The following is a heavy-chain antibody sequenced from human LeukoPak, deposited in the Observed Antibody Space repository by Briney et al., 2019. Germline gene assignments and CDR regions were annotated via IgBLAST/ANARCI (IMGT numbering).Heavy chain of an antibody. Sequence: GSSVKVSCKASGGTFSSYAISWVRQAPGQGLEWMGGIIPIFGTANYAQKFQGRVTITADESTSTAYMELSSLRSEDTAVYYCARDRIQQQLVRNYYYYMDVWGKGTTVTVSS. CDR1: GGTFSSYA. V-gene: IGHV1-69*01. D-gene: IGHD6-13*01. J-gene: IGHJ6*03. CDR2: IIPIFGTA. CDR3: ARDRIQQQLVRNYYYYMDV.